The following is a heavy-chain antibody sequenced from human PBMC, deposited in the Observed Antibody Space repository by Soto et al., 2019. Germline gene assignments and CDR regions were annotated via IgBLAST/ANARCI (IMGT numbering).Heavy chain of an antibody. J-gene: IGHJ6*03. Sequence: PSETLSLTCTVSGGSISSYYWSWIRQPPGKGLEWIGYIYYSGSTNYNPPLKSRVTISVDTSKNQFSLKLSSVTAADTAVYYCARGYYYGSGSYPGGYYYYYMDVWGKGTTVTVSS. CDR1: GGSISSYY. V-gene: IGHV4-59*01. CDR3: ARGYYYGSGSYPGGYYYYYMDV. CDR2: IYYSGST. D-gene: IGHD3-10*01.